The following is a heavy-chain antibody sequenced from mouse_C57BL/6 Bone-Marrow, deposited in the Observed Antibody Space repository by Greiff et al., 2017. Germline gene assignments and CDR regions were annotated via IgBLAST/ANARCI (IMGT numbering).Heavy chain of an antibody. J-gene: IGHJ4*01. CDR3: ANDLLWLRRYYYAMDY. D-gene: IGHD2-2*01. CDR2: INPNNGGT. CDR1: GYTFTDYN. Sequence: EVQLQQSGPELVKPGASVKMSCKASGYTFTDYNMHWVKQSHGQSLEWIGYINPNNGGTSYNQKFKGKATLTVNKSSSTAYMELRSLTSEDSAVYYCANDLLWLRRYYYAMDYWGQGTSVTVSS. V-gene: IGHV1-22*01.